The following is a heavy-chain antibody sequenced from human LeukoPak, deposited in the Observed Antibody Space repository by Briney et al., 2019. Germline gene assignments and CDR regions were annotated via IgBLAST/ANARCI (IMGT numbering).Heavy chain of an antibody. V-gene: IGHV4-30-4*08. CDR3: GTNEGSSWTAIDY. Sequence: SQTLSLTCTVSGGSISSGDYYWHWIRQPPGKGLEWIGYIHYTGTTYYNPSLKSRVTISVDTSNNQFSLKLNSVTAADTAVYYCGTNEGSSWTAIDYWGQGTLVTVSS. D-gene: IGHD6-13*01. J-gene: IGHJ4*02. CDR1: GGSISSGDYY. CDR2: IHYTGTT.